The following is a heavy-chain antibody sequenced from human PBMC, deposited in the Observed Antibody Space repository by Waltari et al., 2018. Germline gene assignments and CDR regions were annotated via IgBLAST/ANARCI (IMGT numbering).Heavy chain of an antibody. V-gene: IGHV3-7*04. CDR1: GFTFSNFW. CDR2: INQDGSGE. CDR3: QRGDY. Sequence: EVQLVESGGGLVQPGGSLRLSCAASGFTFSNFWMSWARQASGKGLEWVANINQDGSGEYYVDSVKGRFTISRDNARNSRYLQMNSLRAEDTAVYYCQRGDYWGQGTLVTVSS. J-gene: IGHJ4*02.